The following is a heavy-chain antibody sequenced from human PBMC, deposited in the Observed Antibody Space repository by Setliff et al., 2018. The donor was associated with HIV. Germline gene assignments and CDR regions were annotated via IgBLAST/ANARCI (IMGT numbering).Heavy chain of an antibody. V-gene: IGHV1-2*02. CDR2: VNPHDGGT. Sequence: ASVKVSCKASGYIFTSYYIHWVRQAPGQGLEWMGWVNPHDGGTNYAQILEGRGTMTRDTSTSTAYMELSRLRSDDTAVYYCARGGGVTFYYYYYMDVWAKGTTVTVSS. CDR1: GYIFTSYY. J-gene: IGHJ6*03. CDR3: ARGGGVTFYYYYYMDV. D-gene: IGHD3-16*01.